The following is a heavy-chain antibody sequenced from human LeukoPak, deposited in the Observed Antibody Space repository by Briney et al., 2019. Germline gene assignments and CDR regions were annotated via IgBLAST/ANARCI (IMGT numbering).Heavy chain of an antibody. J-gene: IGHJ2*01. D-gene: IGHD5-24*01. CDR2: IYYSGST. CDR3: ATHSRDGYNYWYFDL. V-gene: IGHV4-39*01. Sequence: PSETLSLTCTVSGGSISSSSYYWGWIRQPPGKGLEWIGSIYYSGSTYYNPSLKSRVTISVDTSKNQFSLKLSSVTAADTAVYYCATHSRDGYNYWYFDLWGRGTLVTVSS. CDR1: GGSISSSSYY.